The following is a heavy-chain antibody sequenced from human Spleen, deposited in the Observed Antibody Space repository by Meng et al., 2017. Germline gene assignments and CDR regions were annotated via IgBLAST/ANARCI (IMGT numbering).Heavy chain of an antibody. D-gene: IGHD2-2*01. Sequence: QVQLQESGPGLVKPSGTLSLTCAVSGGSISSSNWWSGVRQPPGKGLEWIGEIYHSGSTNYNPSLKSRVTISVDKSKNQFSLKLSSVTAADTAVYYCARTDCSSTSCYQEGNNWFDPWGQGTLVTVSS. CDR2: IYHSGST. J-gene: IGHJ5*02. CDR3: ARTDCSSTSCYQEGNNWFDP. V-gene: IGHV4-4*02. CDR1: GGSISSSNW.